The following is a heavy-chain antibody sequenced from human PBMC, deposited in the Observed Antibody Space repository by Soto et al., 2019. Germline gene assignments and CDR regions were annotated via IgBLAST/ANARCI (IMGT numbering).Heavy chain of an antibody. V-gene: IGHV3-23*01. J-gene: IGHJ3*02. CDR2: ISGSVGTT. D-gene: IGHD7-27*01. CDR3: AKSGVTGDAFDI. Sequence: GGSLRLSCAASGFSFNGNAMTWVRQAPGKGLEWVSSISGSVGTTYYADSVKGRFTISRDNSKNTLYLQMNSLRAEDTAVYYCAKSGVTGDAFDIWGQGTMVTVSS. CDR1: GFSFNGNA.